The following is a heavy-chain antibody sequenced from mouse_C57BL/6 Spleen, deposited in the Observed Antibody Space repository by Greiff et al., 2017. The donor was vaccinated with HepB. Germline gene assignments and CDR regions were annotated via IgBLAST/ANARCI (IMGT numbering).Heavy chain of an antibody. Sequence: QVHVKQPGAELVKPGASVKMSCKASGYTFTSYWITWVKQRPGQGLEWIGDIYPGSGSTNYNEKFKSKATLTVDTSSSTAYMQLSSLTSEDSAVYYCANYYDAMDYWGQGTSVTVSS. V-gene: IGHV1-55*01. CDR3: ANYYDAMDY. CDR2: IYPGSGST. J-gene: IGHJ4*01. CDR1: GYTFTSYW.